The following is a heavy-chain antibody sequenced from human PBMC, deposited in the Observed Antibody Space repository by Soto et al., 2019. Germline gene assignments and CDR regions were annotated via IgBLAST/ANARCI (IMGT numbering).Heavy chain of an antibody. D-gene: IGHD3-16*01. CDR3: ANLFSPMDTPMLIAV. V-gene: IGHV3-30*18. J-gene: IGHJ4*02. CDR2: ISNDGRNQ. CDR1: GFTFTRYG. Sequence: QVQLVESGGGVVQPGRSLRLSCVASGFTFTRYGMHWVRQAPGKGLEWVALISNDGRNQYDADSVKGRFSISRDNSKNTVFLQTTSLRPDDTAVYYCANLFSPMDTPMLIAVWGQGTLVTVSS.